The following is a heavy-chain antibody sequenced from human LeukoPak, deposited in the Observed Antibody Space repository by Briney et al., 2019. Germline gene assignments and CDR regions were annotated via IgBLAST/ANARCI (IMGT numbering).Heavy chain of an antibody. Sequence: GGSVRLSCAASGFTFTSYDMRWVRQAPGKGLEWISAISGSGGSTYYAHYVKGRVTISRDTSKNTLYLQMNSLRAEDTAVYYCSSGRKYYDSSGYHLGYWGQGTLVTVSS. J-gene: IGHJ4*02. V-gene: IGHV3-23*01. CDR3: SSGRKYYDSSGYHLGY. CDR2: ISGSGGST. CDR1: GFTFTSYD. D-gene: IGHD3-22*01.